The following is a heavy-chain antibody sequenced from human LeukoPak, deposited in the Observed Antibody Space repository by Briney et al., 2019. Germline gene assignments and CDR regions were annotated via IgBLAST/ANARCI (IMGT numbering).Heavy chain of an antibody. Sequence: GGSLRLSCAASGFTFDDYGMSWVRQAPGKGLEWVAVISYDGSNKYYADSVKGRFTISRDNSKNTLYLQMNSLRAEDTAVYYCAKSGYNRFDYWGQGTLVTVSS. V-gene: IGHV3-30*18. CDR1: GFTFDDYG. J-gene: IGHJ4*02. CDR3: AKSGYNRFDY. D-gene: IGHD5-24*01. CDR2: ISYDGSNK.